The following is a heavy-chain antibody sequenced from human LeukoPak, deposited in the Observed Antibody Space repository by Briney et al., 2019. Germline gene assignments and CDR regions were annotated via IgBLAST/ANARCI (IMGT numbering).Heavy chain of an antibody. D-gene: IGHD2-15*01. V-gene: IGHV6-1*01. CDR1: GDSVSSNRAA. CDR3: ARAVGFDNGMAV. Sequence: SQTLSLTCAISGDSVSSNRAAWNWIRQSPSRGLEWLGRTYYRSKWYTEYTLSVKSRISIKPDTSKNQFSLQLNSVTPEDTAVYYCARAVGFDNGMAVWGQGTTVTVSS. CDR2: TYYRSKWYT. J-gene: IGHJ6*02.